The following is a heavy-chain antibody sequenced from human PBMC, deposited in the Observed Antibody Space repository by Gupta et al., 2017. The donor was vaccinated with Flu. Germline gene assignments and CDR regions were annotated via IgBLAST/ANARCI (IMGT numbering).Heavy chain of an antibody. V-gene: IGHV3-49*03. CDR1: GFTLGAYA. J-gene: IGHJ4*02. Sequence: EVQRVESGGGLVQPGRSLRLSCAASGFTLGAYAVSGFRLAPGKGLEWVSFIRSKVYGGKTEDAASVKGRFTISRDDSKNIAYLQMNSLKTEDTAVYYCVRAVVVVGGNPGIYSFDYWGQGTRVTVSA. D-gene: IGHD2-15*01. CDR2: IRSKVYGGKT. CDR3: VRAVVVVGGNPGIYSFDY.